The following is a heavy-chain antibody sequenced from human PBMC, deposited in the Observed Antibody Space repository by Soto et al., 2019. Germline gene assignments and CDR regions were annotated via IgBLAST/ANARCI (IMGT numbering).Heavy chain of an antibody. V-gene: IGHV3-23*01. CDR2: ISGSGGST. CDR3: ARGWLPPPYYFDY. CDR1: GFTFSSYA. D-gene: IGHD3-22*01. J-gene: IGHJ4*02. Sequence: AGGSLRLSCAASGFTFSSYAMSWVRQAPGKGLEWVSAISGSGGSTYYADSVKGRFTISRDNSKNTLYLQMNSLRAEDTAVYYCARGWLPPPYYFDYWGQGTLVTVSS.